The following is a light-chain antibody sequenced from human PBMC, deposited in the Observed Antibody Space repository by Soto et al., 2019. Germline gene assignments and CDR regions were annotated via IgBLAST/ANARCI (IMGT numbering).Light chain of an antibody. CDR2: GAS. CDR1: QSVSSN. J-gene: IGKJ5*01. Sequence: EIVMTQSPATLSVSPGERATLSCRASQSVSSNLAWYQQKPGQAPRLLIYGASTRATGIPARFSGSGSGTEFTLTISSLHSEDFAVYYCQQYNNWSPITFGQGTRLEIK. CDR3: QQYNNWSPIT. V-gene: IGKV3-15*01.